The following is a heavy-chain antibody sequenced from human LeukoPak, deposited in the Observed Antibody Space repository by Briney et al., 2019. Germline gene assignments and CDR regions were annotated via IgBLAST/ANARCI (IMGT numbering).Heavy chain of an antibody. CDR2: ISSSGSIM. CDR1: GFTFSSFQ. Sequence: GGSLRLSCVASGFTFSSFQMNWVRQAPGKGLEWGSYISSSGSIMFYADSVKGRFTISRDNAKHSLYLHMNSLRAEDTAVYYCARTPTYYDILTDYPSYFDYWGQGTLVTVSS. CDR3: ARTPTYYDILTDYPSYFDY. D-gene: IGHD3-9*01. V-gene: IGHV3-48*03. J-gene: IGHJ4*02.